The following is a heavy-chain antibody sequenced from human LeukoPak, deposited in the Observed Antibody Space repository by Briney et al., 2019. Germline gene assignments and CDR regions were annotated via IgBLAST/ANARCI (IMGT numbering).Heavy chain of an antibody. CDR3: TRDTPGSIVGAAP. CDR1: GFTFGDYA. V-gene: IGHV3-49*04. J-gene: IGHJ5*02. Sequence: GGSLRLSCTASGFTFGDYAMSWVRQAPGKGLEWVGFIRSKAYGGTTEYAASVKGRFTISRDDSKSIAYLQMNSLKTEDTAAYYCTRDTPGSIVGAAPWGQGTLVTVSS. D-gene: IGHD1-26*01. CDR2: IRSKAYGGTT.